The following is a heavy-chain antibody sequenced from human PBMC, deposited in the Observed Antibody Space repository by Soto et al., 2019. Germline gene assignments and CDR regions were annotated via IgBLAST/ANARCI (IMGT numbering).Heavy chain of an antibody. D-gene: IGHD3-3*01. V-gene: IGHV3-21*01. CDR2: ISSSSNYI. J-gene: IGHJ4*01. CDR3: ASEIFENPATDY. Sequence: GGSLRLSCAASGFTFDSYTINCVRQAPGKVLEWFSSISSSSNYIYYADSVKGRFTISRDNAKNSLYLQMNRLRAEDTAVYYCASEIFENPATDYWGHGPMVTVSS. CDR1: GFTFDSYT.